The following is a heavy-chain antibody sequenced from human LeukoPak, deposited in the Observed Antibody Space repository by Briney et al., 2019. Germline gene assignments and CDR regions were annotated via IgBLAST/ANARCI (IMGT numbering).Heavy chain of an antibody. CDR3: ARARGYSGYESKWYYYGMDV. CDR1: GFTFNRFY. CDR2: ISSNGATT. J-gene: IGHJ6*02. D-gene: IGHD5-12*01. Sequence: GGSLRLSCSASGFTFNRFYLHWVRQAPGKGLEFVSHISSNGATTYYADSVKGRFTISRDNSKNTLYLQMSSLRADDTAVYYCARARGYSGYESKWYYYGMDVWGQGTTVTVSS. V-gene: IGHV3-64D*06.